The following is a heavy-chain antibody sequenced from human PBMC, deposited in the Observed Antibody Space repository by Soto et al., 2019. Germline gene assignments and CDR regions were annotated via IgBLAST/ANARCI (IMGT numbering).Heavy chain of an antibody. CDR3: ARRTDALAGPNAFDV. CDR1: GDSISSDGYY. V-gene: IGHV4-31*03. J-gene: IGHJ3*01. Sequence: QVQLQESGPGLVKASQTLSLTCTVSGDSISSDGYYLTWIRQHPGKGLEWIGDIYYSGGTSYNPSLGSGVTMSVHTSDNPLSLKLLSVTAADTAVYYCARRTDALAGPNAFDVWGQGTKVTVSS. CDR2: IYYSGGT. D-gene: IGHD6-19*01.